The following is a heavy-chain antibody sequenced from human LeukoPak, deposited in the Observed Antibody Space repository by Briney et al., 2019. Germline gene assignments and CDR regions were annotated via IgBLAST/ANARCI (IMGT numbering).Heavy chain of an antibody. D-gene: IGHD3-16*01. CDR2: IIPIFGTA. CDR1: GGTFSSYA. Sequence: SVKVSCKASGGTFSSYAISWVRQAPGQGLEWMGRIIPIFGTANYAQKFQGRVTITTDESTSTAYLELSSLRSEDTAVYYCARLGGDSTNAFDIWGQGTMVTVSS. V-gene: IGHV1-69*05. CDR3: ARLGGDSTNAFDI. J-gene: IGHJ3*02.